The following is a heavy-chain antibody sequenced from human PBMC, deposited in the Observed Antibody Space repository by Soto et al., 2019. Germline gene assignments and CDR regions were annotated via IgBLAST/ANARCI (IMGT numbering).Heavy chain of an antibody. CDR1: GWTFSKYS. CDR3: ARYNGEMYHYHSSQYAFDI. J-gene: IGHJ3*02. Sequence: SSVKVSRKGSGWTFSKYSISGVRQARGQELEWMGGIIPNFSTPVNGQKIQGRDNTTEDVSTNTDYMGLRSTGSDDTAMDNSARYNGEMYHYHSSQYAFDIWGQGTMVTVSS. D-gene: IGHD3-22*01. V-gene: IGHV1-69*01. CDR2: IIPNFSTP.